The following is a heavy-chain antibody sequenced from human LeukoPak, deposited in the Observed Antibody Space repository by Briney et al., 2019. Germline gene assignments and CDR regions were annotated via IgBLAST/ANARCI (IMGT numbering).Heavy chain of an antibody. CDR1: GFTFSSHS. D-gene: IGHD7-27*01. J-gene: IGHJ3*01. Sequence: PGGSLRLSCAASGFTFSSHSMNWVRQAPGKGLEWLSYIDSGSGNIYYRDSVKGRFTISRDNAQDSLYLQMDSLRDEDTAVYYCAREDDDWGPNTLDVWGQGTAVTVSS. V-gene: IGHV3-48*02. CDR3: AREDDDWGPNTLDV. CDR2: IDSGSGNI.